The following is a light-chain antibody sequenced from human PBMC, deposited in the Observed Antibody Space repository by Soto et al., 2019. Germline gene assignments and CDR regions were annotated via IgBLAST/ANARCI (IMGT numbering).Light chain of an antibody. Sequence: QSALAQSPSASGTPGQWVTISCSGSSSNIGSNVVNWYQQLPGTAPKLLIYSNKQGPSGVPDRVSGSKSGTSASLAISGLQSEYEADYYCAAWDDSLIGRVFGGGTKLTVL. CDR2: SNK. CDR1: SSNIGSNV. CDR3: AAWDDSLIGRV. J-gene: IGLJ3*02. V-gene: IGLV1-44*01.